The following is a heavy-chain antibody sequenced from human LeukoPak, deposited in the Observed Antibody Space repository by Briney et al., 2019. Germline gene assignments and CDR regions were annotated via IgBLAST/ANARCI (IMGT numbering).Heavy chain of an antibody. CDR2: ISAYNGNT. Sequence: ASVKVSCKASGYTFTSYGISWVRQAPGQGLEWMGWISAYNGNTNYAQKLQGRVTMTTDTSTSTAYMELRSLRSDDTAVYYCARVRKKQQLVGLLGYFDYWGQGTLVTVSS. D-gene: IGHD6-13*01. CDR1: GYTFTSYG. V-gene: IGHV1-18*01. CDR3: ARVRKKQQLVGLLGYFDY. J-gene: IGHJ4*02.